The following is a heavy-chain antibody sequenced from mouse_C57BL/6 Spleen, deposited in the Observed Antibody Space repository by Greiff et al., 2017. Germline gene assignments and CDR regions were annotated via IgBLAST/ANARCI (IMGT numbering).Heavy chain of an antibody. CDR2: IRNKANNHAT. Sequence: EVMLVESGGGLVQPGGSMKLSCAASGFTFSDAWMDWVRQSPEKGLEWVAEIRNKANNHATYYAESVKGRFTISRDDSKNSVYLQMNSLRAEDTGIYYCTREVPYSLMDYWGQGTSVTVSS. V-gene: IGHV6-6*01. J-gene: IGHJ4*01. CDR3: TREVPYSLMDY. D-gene: IGHD1-1*01. CDR1: GFTFSDAW.